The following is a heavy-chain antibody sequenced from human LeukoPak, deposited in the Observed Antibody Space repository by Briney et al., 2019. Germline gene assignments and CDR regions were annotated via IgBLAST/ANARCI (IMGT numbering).Heavy chain of an antibody. CDR1: GYTFTSYG. CDR2: ISAYNGNT. CDR3: ARSPRFHNQYYFDY. V-gene: IGHV1-18*01. D-gene: IGHD1-14*01. J-gene: IGHJ4*02. Sequence: ASVKVSCKASGYTFTSYGISWVRQAPGQGLEWMGWISAYNGNTNYAQKLQGRVTMTTDTSTSTAYTELRSLRSDDTAVYYCARSPRFHNQYYFDYWGQGTLVTVSS.